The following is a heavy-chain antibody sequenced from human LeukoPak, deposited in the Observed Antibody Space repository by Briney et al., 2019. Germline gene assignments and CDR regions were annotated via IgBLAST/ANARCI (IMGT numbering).Heavy chain of an antibody. Sequence: GESLKISCKGSGYSFTSYWIGWVRQMPGKGLEWMGIIYPGDSDTRYSPSFQGQVTISADKSISTAYLQWSSLKASDTAMYYCASIVVVPAASSAFDIWGQGTMVTVSS. D-gene: IGHD2-2*01. V-gene: IGHV5-51*01. CDR2: IYPGDSDT. J-gene: IGHJ3*02. CDR1: GYSFTSYW. CDR3: ASIVVVPAASSAFDI.